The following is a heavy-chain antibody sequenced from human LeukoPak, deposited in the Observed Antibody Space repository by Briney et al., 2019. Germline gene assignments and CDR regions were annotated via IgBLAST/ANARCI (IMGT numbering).Heavy chain of an antibody. CDR3: ARVGAYSSGPTDY. D-gene: IGHD6-19*01. Sequence: GGSLRLSCAASGFTFSSYAMHWVRQAPGKGLEWVAVISYDGSNKYYADSVKGRFTISRDNSKNTLYLQMNSLRADDTAVYYCARVGAYSSGPTDYWGQGTLVTVSS. CDR2: ISYDGSNK. V-gene: IGHV3-30-3*01. CDR1: GFTFSSYA. J-gene: IGHJ4*02.